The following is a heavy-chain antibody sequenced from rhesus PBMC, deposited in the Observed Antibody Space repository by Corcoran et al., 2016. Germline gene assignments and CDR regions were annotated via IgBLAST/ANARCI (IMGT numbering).Heavy chain of an antibody. CDR3: ARELVVTTSVFVDY. V-gene: IGHV4S12*01. D-gene: IGHD2-39*02. CDR1: GGSISSGYYY. Sequence: QVQLQESGPGVVKPSETLSLTCAVSGGSISSGYYYWSWIRQPPGKGLEGIGGIYSNSERTNYNPSLKSRVTISKDTSKNQFSLKLSSVTAADTAVYYCARELVVTTSVFVDYWGQGVLVTVSS. CDR2: IYSNSERT. J-gene: IGHJ4*01.